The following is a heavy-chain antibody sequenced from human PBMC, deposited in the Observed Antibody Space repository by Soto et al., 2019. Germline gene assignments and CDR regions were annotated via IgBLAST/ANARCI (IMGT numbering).Heavy chain of an antibody. CDR3: ARVLIAVAGTLSAFDI. V-gene: IGHV4-39*02. D-gene: IGHD6-19*01. Sequence: SETLSLTCTVSGGSISNSNYYWGWIRQPPGKGLEWIGYIYYTGSTYYNPSLKSRVTISVDASKTQFYLNLSSVTAADTAVYYCARVLIAVAGTLSAFDIWGQGTMVTVS. J-gene: IGHJ3*02. CDR1: GGSISNSNYY. CDR2: IYYTGST.